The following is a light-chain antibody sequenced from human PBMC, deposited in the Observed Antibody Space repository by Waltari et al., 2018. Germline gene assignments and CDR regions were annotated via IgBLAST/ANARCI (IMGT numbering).Light chain of an antibody. CDR2: GAS. CDR1: QSVSGN. CDR3: EQYYDWGRGT. Sequence: EIVMTQSPATLSVSPGERATLSCRASQSVSGNLAWYQQKPGQAPRLLIYGASTRATGSPARCSGSASGPEVTLTIRSLGSEDSAVYDSEQYYDWGRGTFGQATRLEIK. J-gene: IGKJ5*01. V-gene: IGKV3D-15*01.